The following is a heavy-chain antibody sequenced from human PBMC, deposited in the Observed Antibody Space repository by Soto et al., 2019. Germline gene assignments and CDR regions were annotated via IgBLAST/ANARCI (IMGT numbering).Heavy chain of an antibody. CDR1: GESFSGHS. D-gene: IGHD1-1*01. CDR3: ARGSGIVALPGELEDVNYDF. J-gene: IGHJ4*02. Sequence: SETLSLTCAVYGESFSGHSWAWIRQPPGKGLEWIGEISESGSTYYNPSLKSRVTISTNTSKNQFSLKLNSVTAADTAAYFCARGSGIVALPGELEDVNYDFWGQGTLVTVS. CDR2: ISESGST. V-gene: IGHV4-34*01.